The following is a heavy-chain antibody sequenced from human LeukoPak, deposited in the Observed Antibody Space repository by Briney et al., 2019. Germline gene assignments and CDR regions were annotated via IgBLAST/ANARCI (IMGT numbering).Heavy chain of an antibody. CDR3: ARGELYYDILTGHLMDV. J-gene: IGHJ6*03. D-gene: IGHD3-9*01. Sequence: ASVKVSCKPARYTFTRYYMHWVRQAPGHRGEGMGWINPNSGGRNYAQKFQGRVTMTRDTSISTAYMELSRLRSDGTAVYYCARGELYYDILTGHLMDVWGKGTTVTVSS. CDR2: INPNSGGR. V-gene: IGHV1-2*02. CDR1: RYTFTRYY.